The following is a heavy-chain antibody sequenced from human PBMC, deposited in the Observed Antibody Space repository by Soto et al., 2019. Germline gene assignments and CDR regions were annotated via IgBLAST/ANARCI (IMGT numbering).Heavy chain of an antibody. CDR3: ARVTSGGKMGGYGMDV. J-gene: IGHJ6*02. CDR2: IGTAGDT. CDR1: GFTFSSYD. V-gene: IGHV3-13*01. D-gene: IGHD2-15*01. Sequence: GGSLRLSCAASGFTFSSYDMHWVRQATGKGLEWVSAIGTAGDTYYPGSVKGRFTISRENAKNSLYLQMNSLRAGDTAVYYCARVTSGGKMGGYGMDVWGQGTTVTVYS.